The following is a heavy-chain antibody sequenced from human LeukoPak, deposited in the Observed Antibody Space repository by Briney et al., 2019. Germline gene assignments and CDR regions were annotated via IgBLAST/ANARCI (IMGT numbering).Heavy chain of an antibody. V-gene: IGHV4-39*01. CDR2: IYYSGST. D-gene: IGHD2-8*01. Sequence: SETLSLTCTVSVGSISSSSYYWGWIRQPPGKGLEWIGSIYYSGSTYYNPSLKSRVTISVDTSKNQFSLKLSSVTAADTAVYYCARFKGVAIDYWGQGTLVTVSS. CDR3: ARFKGVAIDY. J-gene: IGHJ4*02. CDR1: VGSISSSSYY.